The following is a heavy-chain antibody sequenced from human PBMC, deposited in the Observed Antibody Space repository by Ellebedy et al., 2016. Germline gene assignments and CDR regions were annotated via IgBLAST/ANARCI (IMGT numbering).Heavy chain of an antibody. CDR1: GYSFTSYW. V-gene: IGHV5-10-1*04. CDR3: ARRSGGWSIDY. D-gene: IGHD6-19*01. J-gene: IGHJ4*02. CDR2: IDPSDSYT. Sequence: GGSLRLSXKGSGYSFTSYWIGWVRQMPGKGLEWMGRIDPSDSYTNYSPSFQGQVTISADKSISTAYLQWSSLKASDTAMYHCARRSGGWSIDYWGQGTLVTVSS.